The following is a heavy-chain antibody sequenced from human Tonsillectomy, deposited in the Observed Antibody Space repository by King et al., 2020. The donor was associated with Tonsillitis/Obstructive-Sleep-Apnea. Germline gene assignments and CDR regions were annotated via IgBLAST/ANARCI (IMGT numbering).Heavy chain of an antibody. CDR3: AHRRGTGSGLYYFDY. V-gene: IGHV2-5*02. D-gene: IGHD2-8*02. CDR1: GFSLSTSGVG. CDR2: IYWDDDK. Sequence: TLKESGPTLVKPTQTLTLTCTFSGFSLSTSGVGVGWIRQPPGKALEWLALIYWDDDKRYSPSLKSRLTITKDTSKNQVVLTMTNMDPVDTATYFCAHRRGTGSGLYYFDYWGQGTLVTVSS. J-gene: IGHJ4*02.